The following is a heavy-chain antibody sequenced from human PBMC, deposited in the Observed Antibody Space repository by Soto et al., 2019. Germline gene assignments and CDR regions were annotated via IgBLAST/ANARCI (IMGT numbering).Heavy chain of an antibody. CDR3: AREVSPNSRGWYTVLVRWFDP. CDR2: IYYSGSA. J-gene: IGHJ5*02. V-gene: IGHV4-31*03. D-gene: IGHD6-19*01. CDR1: GGSISSSDYY. Sequence: QVQLQESGPGLVKPSQTLSLTCTVSGGSISSSDYYWSWIRKHPGKGLVRIGYIYYSGSAYYNPSLKSRVTISVGTSKNQFSLKVTSVTAADTAVYYCAREVSPNSRGWYTVLVRWFDPWGQGTLVTVSS.